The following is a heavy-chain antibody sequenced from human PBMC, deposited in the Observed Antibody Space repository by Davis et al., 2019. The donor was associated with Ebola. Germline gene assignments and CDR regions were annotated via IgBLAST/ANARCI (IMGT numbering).Heavy chain of an antibody. D-gene: IGHD5-18*01. CDR3: ARGSVGTAFRAFDI. CDR1: GFTFSDHY. Sequence: GESLKISCAASGFTFSDHYMDWVRQAPGKGLEWVARTRNKANSYTTEYAASVKGRFTISRDESQRSLYLLMNSLKTEDTAVYYCARGSVGTAFRAFDIWGQGTMVTVSS. J-gene: IGHJ3*02. CDR2: TRNKANSYTT. V-gene: IGHV3-72*01.